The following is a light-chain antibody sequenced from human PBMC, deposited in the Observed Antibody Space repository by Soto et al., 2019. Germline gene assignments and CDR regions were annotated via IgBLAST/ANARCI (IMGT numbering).Light chain of an antibody. V-gene: IGLV1-44*01. Sequence: QSLVTQPPSTSGAPRQRVTSSCSGDSSNIGSNTVNWYQQLTGTAPKLLIYSNNQRPSGVPDRFSGSKSGTSASLAISGLQSEYVSDCYCEQWDDRLNGYVFGTGTMVTVL. J-gene: IGLJ1*01. CDR2: SNN. CDR1: SSNIGSNT. CDR3: EQWDDRLNGYV.